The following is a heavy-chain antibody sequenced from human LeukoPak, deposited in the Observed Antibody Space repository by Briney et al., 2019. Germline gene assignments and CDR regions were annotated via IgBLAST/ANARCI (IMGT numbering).Heavy chain of an antibody. J-gene: IGHJ4*02. D-gene: IGHD1-1*01. CDR1: GFTFSSYE. V-gene: IGHV3-23*01. Sequence: PGGSLRLSCAASGFTFSSYEMNWVRQAPGKGLEWVSAISGSGGSTYYADSVKGRFTISRDNSKNTLYLQMNSLRAEDTAVYYCAKDRDWNAHYFDYWGQGTLVTVSS. CDR2: ISGSGGST. CDR3: AKDRDWNAHYFDY.